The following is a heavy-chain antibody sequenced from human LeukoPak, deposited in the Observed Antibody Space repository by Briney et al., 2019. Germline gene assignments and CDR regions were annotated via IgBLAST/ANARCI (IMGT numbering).Heavy chain of an antibody. CDR1: GFTFSSYG. D-gene: IGHD2/OR15-2a*01. J-gene: IGHJ3*02. CDR3: ATPNIGAFDI. Sequence: PGGSLRLSCAASGFTFSSYGMHWVRQAPGKGLEWVAVISYDGGNKYYADSVKGRFTISRDNSKNTLYLQMNSLRAEDTAVYYCATPNIGAFDIWGQGTMVTVSS. CDR2: ISYDGGNK. V-gene: IGHV3-30*03.